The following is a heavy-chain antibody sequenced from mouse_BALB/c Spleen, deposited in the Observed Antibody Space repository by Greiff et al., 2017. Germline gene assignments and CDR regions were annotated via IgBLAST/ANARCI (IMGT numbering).Heavy chain of an antibody. V-gene: IGHV5-4*02. CDR3: ARDRDYGSSYDAMDY. Sequence: EVQLVESGGGLVKPGGSLKLSCAASGFTFSDSYMHWVRQTPEKRLEWVATISDGGSYTYYPDSVKGRFTISRDNAKNNLYLQMSSLKSEDTAMYYCARDRDYGSSYDAMDYWGQGTSVTVSS. CDR2: ISDGGSYT. D-gene: IGHD1-1*01. CDR1: GFTFSDSY. J-gene: IGHJ4*01.